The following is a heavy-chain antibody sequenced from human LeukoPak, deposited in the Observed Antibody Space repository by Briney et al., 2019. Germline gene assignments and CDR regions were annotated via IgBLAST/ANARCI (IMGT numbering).Heavy chain of an antibody. Sequence: PGRSLRLSCAASGFTFDDYAMHWVRQAPGKGLEWVSGISWNSGSIGYADSVKGRFTISRDNAKNSLYLQMNSLRAEDTALYYCAKEPGTAAAVVNWYFDLWGRGTLVTVSS. D-gene: IGHD6-13*01. V-gene: IGHV3-9*01. CDR1: GFTFDDYA. J-gene: IGHJ2*01. CDR2: ISWNSGSI. CDR3: AKEPGTAAAVVNWYFDL.